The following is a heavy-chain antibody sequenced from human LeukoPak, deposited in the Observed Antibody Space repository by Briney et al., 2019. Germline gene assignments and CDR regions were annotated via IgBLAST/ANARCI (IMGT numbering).Heavy chain of an antibody. J-gene: IGHJ3*02. CDR3: AKPITITGATDGFDI. Sequence: GGSLRLSCAASGFAFSTYWMNWIRQAPGKGLEWVANIKHDGSEKYYLDSVKGRFTISRDNAKNSLYLQMSSLRAEDTAVYYCAKPITITGATDGFDIWGQGAEVTVSS. CDR2: IKHDGSEK. CDR1: GFAFSTYW. V-gene: IGHV3-7*01. D-gene: IGHD5-12*01.